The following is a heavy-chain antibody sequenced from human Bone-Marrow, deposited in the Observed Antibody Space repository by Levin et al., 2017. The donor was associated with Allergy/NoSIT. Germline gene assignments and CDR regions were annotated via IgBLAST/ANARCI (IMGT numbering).Heavy chain of an antibody. D-gene: IGHD4-17*01. CDR2: IYSGGST. J-gene: IGHJ3*02. CDR1: GFTVSSNY. Sequence: QSGESLKISCAASGFTVSSNYMSWVRQAPGKGLEWVSVIYSGGSTYYADSVKGRFTISRDNSKNTLYLQMNSLRAEDTAVYYCARDRPGDYGDYGAFDIWGQGTMVTVSS. CDR3: ARDRPGDYGDYGAFDI. V-gene: IGHV3-53*01.